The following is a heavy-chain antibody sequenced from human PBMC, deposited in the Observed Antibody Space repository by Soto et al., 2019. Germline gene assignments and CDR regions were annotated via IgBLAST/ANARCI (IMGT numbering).Heavy chain of an antibody. CDR3: ARRYSYGSKYYYYYGMDV. D-gene: IGHD5-18*01. CDR1: GYTFTSYG. V-gene: IGHV1-18*01. Sequence: QVQLVQSGAEVKKPGASVKVSCKASGYTFTSYGISWVRQAPGQGLEWMGWISAYNGNTNYAQKLQGRVTMTTDTSTSTAYMELRSLRSDDTAVYYCARRYSYGSKYYYYYGMDVWGQGTTVTVSS. CDR2: ISAYNGNT. J-gene: IGHJ6*02.